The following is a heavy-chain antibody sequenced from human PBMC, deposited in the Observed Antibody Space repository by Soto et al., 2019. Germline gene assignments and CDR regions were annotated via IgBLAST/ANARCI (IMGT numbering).Heavy chain of an antibody. CDR1: GGTFSSYT. D-gene: IGHD6-13*01. J-gene: IGHJ6*02. CDR3: ARSLAAVLSSWSYGMDV. Sequence: QVQLVQSGAEVKKPGSSVKVSCKASGGTFSSYTISWVRQAPGQGLEWMGRIIPILGIANYAQKFQGRVTITADKSTSTAYMELSSLRSEDTAVYYCARSLAAVLSSWSYGMDVWGQGTTVTVSS. V-gene: IGHV1-69*02. CDR2: IIPILGIA.